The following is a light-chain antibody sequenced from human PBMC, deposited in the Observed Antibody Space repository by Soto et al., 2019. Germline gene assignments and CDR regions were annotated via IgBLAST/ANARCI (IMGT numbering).Light chain of an antibody. V-gene: IGKV1-5*01. CDR1: QSISSW. J-gene: IGKJ1*01. CDR2: DAS. Sequence: DRGPSPCLAFQSISSWLAWYQQIPGKAPKLLIYDASSLESGVPSRFSGSGSGTEFTLTISSLQPDDFATYYCQQYTSYSWTFGQGTKVDI. CDR3: QQYTSYSWT.